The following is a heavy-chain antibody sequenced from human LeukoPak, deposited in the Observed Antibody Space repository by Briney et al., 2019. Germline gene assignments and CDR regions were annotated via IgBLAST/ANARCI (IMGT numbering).Heavy chain of an antibody. CDR1: GFTFSDHY. V-gene: IGHV3-30*18. Sequence: GGSLRLSCAASGFTFSDHYMDWVRQAPGKGLEGVAVISYDGSNKYYADSVKGRFTISRDNSKNTLYLQMNSLRAEDTAVYYCAKGYCGGGSCNEAVNYWGQGTLVTVSS. J-gene: IGHJ4*02. CDR3: AKGYCGGGSCNEAVNY. D-gene: IGHD2-15*01. CDR2: ISYDGSNK.